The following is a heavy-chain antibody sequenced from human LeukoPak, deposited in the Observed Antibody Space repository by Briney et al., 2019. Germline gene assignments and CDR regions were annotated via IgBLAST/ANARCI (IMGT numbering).Heavy chain of an antibody. D-gene: IGHD3-10*01. J-gene: IGHJ3*02. CDR3: ARVLLWFGGNDAFDI. CDR1: GYTFTVYS. V-gene: IGHV1-2*02. Sequence: ASVKVSFKASGYTFTVYSMHWVRQAPGQGLEWMGWINPNSGGTNYAQKFQGRVTMTRDTSISTAYMELSRLRSDDTAVYYCARVLLWFGGNDAFDIWGQGTMVTVSS. CDR2: INPNSGGT.